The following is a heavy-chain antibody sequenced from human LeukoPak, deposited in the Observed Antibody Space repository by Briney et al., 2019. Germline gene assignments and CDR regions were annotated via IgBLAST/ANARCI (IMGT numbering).Heavy chain of an antibody. Sequence: GGSLRLSCAASGFTFSSYAMNWARQAPGKGLEWVSVISGSGGNTYYADSVKGRFTISGGSSNNTLYLQMNSLRAEDTAVYYCAKGPGATVTTNYFAYWGQGTLVTVSS. CDR1: GFTFSSYA. CDR3: AKGPGATVTTNYFAY. CDR2: ISGSGGNT. J-gene: IGHJ4*02. V-gene: IGHV3-23*01. D-gene: IGHD4-17*01.